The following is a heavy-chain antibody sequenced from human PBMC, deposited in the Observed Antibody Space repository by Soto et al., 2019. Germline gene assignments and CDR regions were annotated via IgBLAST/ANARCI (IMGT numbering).Heavy chain of an antibody. V-gene: IGHV4-61*03. CDR1: GGSVSSGHYY. CDR3: ANGYNLDY. J-gene: IGHJ4*02. D-gene: IGHD5-12*01. Sequence: SETLSLTCTVSGGSVSSGHYYWTWIRQPPGKGLEWIGYLYYSGNTNYNPSLKSRVTISVDTSKNHFSLKLTSVTAADTAVYYCANGYNLDYWGQGALVTSPQ. CDR2: LYYSGNT.